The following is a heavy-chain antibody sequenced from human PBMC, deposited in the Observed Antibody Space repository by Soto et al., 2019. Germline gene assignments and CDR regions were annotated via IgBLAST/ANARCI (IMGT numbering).Heavy chain of an antibody. CDR2: ISTSSSYT. V-gene: IGHV3-11*05. Sequence: QVQLVESGGGLVKPGGSLRLSCVASGFIFSDHYMTWIRQAPGKGLEWLSYISTSSSYTNYADPVKGRFTISRDNAMNSLYLQMNSLRAEDTAVYYCARLRLTGYFDYWGQGTLVTVSS. CDR3: ARLRLTGYFDY. J-gene: IGHJ4*02. CDR1: GFIFSDHY.